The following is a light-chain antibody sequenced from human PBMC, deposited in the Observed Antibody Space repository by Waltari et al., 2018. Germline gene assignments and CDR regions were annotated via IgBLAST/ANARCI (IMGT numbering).Light chain of an antibody. J-gene: IGLJ3*02. Sequence: QSALTQPASVSGSPGQAIPIPCPGSSSDVGPNNSFSWYLQYPGKAPQVLIYEVSNRPSGVSNRFSGSKSGNTASLTISGLQAEDEADYYCLSYTNTAVRVFGGGTRLTVL. CDR1: SSDVGPNNS. V-gene: IGLV2-14*01. CDR2: EVS. CDR3: LSYTNTAVRV.